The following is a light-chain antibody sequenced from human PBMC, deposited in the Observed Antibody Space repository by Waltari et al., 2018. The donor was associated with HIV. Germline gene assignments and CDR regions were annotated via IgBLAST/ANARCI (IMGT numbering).Light chain of an antibody. V-gene: IGLV2-14*01. CDR2: EVV. Sequence: HSALTQPASVSASPGQSIPISCTGTNSAFGISNYVSWYQQHPVTVPKVILYEVVSRPSGVSHRFSGSQSGNTASLTISGLQAEDEDDYYCSADTSNDTVLFGGGTKVTVL. J-gene: IGLJ2*01. CDR3: SADTSNDTVL. CDR1: NSAFGISNY.